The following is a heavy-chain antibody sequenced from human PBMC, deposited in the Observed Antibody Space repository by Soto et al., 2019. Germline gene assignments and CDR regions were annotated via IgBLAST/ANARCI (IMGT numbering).Heavy chain of an antibody. CDR2: IYPGDSDT. CDR3: ARQGGYCSGGSCYGVEGYYYYGMDV. J-gene: IGHJ6*02. Sequence: GESLKISCKGSGYSFTSYWIGWVRQMPGKGLEWMGIIYPGDSDTRYSPSLQGQVTISADKSISTAYLQWSSLKASDTAMYYCARQGGYCSGGSCYGVEGYYYYGMDVWGQGTTVTVSS. CDR1: GYSFTSYW. V-gene: IGHV5-51*01. D-gene: IGHD2-15*01.